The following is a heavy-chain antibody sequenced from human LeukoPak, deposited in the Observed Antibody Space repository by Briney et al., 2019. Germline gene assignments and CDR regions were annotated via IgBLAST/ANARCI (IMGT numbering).Heavy chain of an antibody. Sequence: GGSLRLSCAASGFTFDDYGMRWVRQAPGKGLEWVSGINWNGGSTGYADSVKGRFTISRDNAKNSLYLQMNSLRAEDTALYHCARGDSSGYRRYFDLWGRGTLVTVSS. CDR2: INWNGGST. CDR3: ARGDSSGYRRYFDL. J-gene: IGHJ2*01. CDR1: GFTFDDYG. D-gene: IGHD3-22*01. V-gene: IGHV3-20*01.